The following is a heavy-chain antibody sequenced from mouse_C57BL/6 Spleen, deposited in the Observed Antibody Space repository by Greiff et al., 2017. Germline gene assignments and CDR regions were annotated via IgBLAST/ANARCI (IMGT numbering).Heavy chain of an antibody. CDR2: INYDGSST. V-gene: IGHV5-16*01. J-gene: IGHJ4*01. D-gene: IGHD3-2*02. Sequence: EVKLMESEGGLVQPGSSMKLSCTASGFTFSDYYMAWVRQVPEKGLEWVANINYDGSSTYYLDSLKSRFIISRDNAKNILYLQMSSLKSEDTATYYCAREGDSSGYYAMDYWGQGTSVTVSS. CDR1: GFTFSDYY. CDR3: AREGDSSGYYAMDY.